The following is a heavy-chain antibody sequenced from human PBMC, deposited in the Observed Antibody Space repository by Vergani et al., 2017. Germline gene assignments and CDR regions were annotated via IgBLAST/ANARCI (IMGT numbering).Heavy chain of an antibody. CDR1: GFSLSTSGMR. J-gene: IGHJ6*02. Sequence: QVTLKESGPALVKPTQTLTLTCTFSGFSLSTSGMRVSWIRQPPGKALEWLARIDWDDDKFYSTSLKTRLTIPKDTSKSQVVLTMTNMDPVDTATYYCARIHRHSSGWYLGGVYYYGMDVWGQGTTVTVSS. CDR3: ARIHRHSSGWYLGGVYYYGMDV. V-gene: IGHV2-70*04. D-gene: IGHD6-19*01. CDR2: IDWDDDK.